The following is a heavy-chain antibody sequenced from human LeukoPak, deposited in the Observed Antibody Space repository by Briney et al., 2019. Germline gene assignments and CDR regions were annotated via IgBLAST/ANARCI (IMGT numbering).Heavy chain of an antibody. V-gene: IGHV4-30-4*01. CDR3: ARGKQEDIVVVPAAMGFDP. D-gene: IGHD2-2*01. CDR1: GGSISSGDYY. J-gene: IGHJ5*02. Sequence: PSETLSLTWTVSGGSISSGDYYWSWIRQPPGKGLEWIGYIYYSGSTYYNPSLKSRVTISVDTSKNQFSLKLSSVTAADTAVYYCARGKQEDIVVVPAAMGFDPWGQGTLVTVSS. CDR2: IYYSGST.